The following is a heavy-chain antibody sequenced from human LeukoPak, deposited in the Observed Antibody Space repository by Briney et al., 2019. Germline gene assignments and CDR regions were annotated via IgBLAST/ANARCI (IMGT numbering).Heavy chain of an antibody. CDR1: GFTFSSYG. CDR2: IRYDGSNK. V-gene: IGHV3-30*02. CDR3: AKDLERHIVVVTASAVDY. D-gene: IGHD2-21*02. Sequence: GGSLRLSCAASGFTFSSYGMHWVRQAPGKGLEWVAFIRYDGSNKYYADSVKGRFTISRDNSKNTLYLQMNSLRAEDTAVYYCAKDLERHIVVVTASAVDYWGQGTLITVSS. J-gene: IGHJ4*02.